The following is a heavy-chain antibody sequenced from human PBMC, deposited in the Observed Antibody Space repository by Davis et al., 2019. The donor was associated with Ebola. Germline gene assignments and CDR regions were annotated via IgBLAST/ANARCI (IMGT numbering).Heavy chain of an antibody. D-gene: IGHD6-19*01. CDR3: ARDGSSGWWDY. V-gene: IGHV1-18*04. CDR1: GFTFSTHG. Sequence: AASVKVSCKASGFTFSTHGISWVRQAPGQGLEWMGWISDFARTTNYAQKLQGRVTMTTDTSTSTAYMELRSLRSDDTAVYYCARDGSSGWWDYWGQGTLVTVSS. CDR2: ISDFARTT. J-gene: IGHJ4*02.